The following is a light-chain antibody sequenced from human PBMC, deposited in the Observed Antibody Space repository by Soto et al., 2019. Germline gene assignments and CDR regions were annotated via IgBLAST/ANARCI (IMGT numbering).Light chain of an antibody. CDR3: QQCNNWPPT. V-gene: IGKV3-15*01. CDR2: GAS. Sequence: IVMTQSPATLSVSPGERVTLSCRASQSLNSNLAWYQQKPGQAPRILIYGASTRATGVPARFSGSGSGTEVALTISSRQSEDFEIYYCQQCNNWPPTFGAGTKVEIK. CDR1: QSLNSN. J-gene: IGKJ4*01.